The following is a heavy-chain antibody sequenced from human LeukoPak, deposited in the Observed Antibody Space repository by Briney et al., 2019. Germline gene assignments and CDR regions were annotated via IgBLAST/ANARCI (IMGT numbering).Heavy chain of an antibody. CDR3: ACGYSSGWYRGLDAFDI. CDR1: GGSISSYY. CDR2: IYYSGST. Sequence: SETLSLTCTVSGGSISSYYWSWIRQPPEKGLEWIGYIYYSGSTNYNPSLKSRVTISVDTSKNQFSLKLSSVTAADTAVYYCACGYSSGWYRGLDAFDIWGQGTMVTVSS. V-gene: IGHV4-59*01. J-gene: IGHJ3*02. D-gene: IGHD6-19*01.